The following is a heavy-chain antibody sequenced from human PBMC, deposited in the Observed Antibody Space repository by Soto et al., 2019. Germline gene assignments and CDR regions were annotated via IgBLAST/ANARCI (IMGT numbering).Heavy chain of an antibody. Sequence: GGSLRLSCAASGFTFSSYSMNWVSPAPGKGLGWVSYISSSSSTIYYADSVKGRFTISRDNAKNSLYLQMNSSVTAADTAVYYCARAPEKRATTPAGYYGMDVWGQGTTVTVS. D-gene: IGHD1-26*01. V-gene: IGHV3-48*01. CDR2: ISSSSSTI. J-gene: IGHJ6*02. CDR3: ARAPEKRATTPAGYYGMDV. CDR1: GFTFSSYS.